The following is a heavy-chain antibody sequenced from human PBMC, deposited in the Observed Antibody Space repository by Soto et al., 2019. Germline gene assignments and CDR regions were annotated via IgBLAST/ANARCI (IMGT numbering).Heavy chain of an antibody. D-gene: IGHD3-10*01. J-gene: IGHJ5*02. CDR3: ACLRRECGWFDP. CDR1: GGSISSYY. V-gene: IGHV4-59*01. CDR2: IYYSGST. Sequence: QVQLQESGPGLVKPSETLSLTCTVSGGSISSYYWSWIRQPPGKGLEWIGYIYYSGSTNYNPSLRWRVTVSVDTSKIQFSLELSFVTAADTAVYYCACLRRECGWFDPWGQGTLVAVSS.